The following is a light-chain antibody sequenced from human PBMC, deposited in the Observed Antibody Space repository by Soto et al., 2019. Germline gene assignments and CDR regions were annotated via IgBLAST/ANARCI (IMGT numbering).Light chain of an antibody. CDR3: QQRSNLIT. CDR2: DAS. CDR1: QSVSSY. Sequence: EIVLTQSPVTLSLSPGERATLCCRASQSVSSYLAWYKQKPGQAPRLLIYDASNRATGIPARFSGSGSGTDFTLTISSLEPEDFAVYYCQQRSNLITFGQGTRLEI. V-gene: IGKV3-11*01. J-gene: IGKJ5*01.